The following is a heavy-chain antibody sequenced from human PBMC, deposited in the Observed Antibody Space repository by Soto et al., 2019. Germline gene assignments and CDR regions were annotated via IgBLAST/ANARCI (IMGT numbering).Heavy chain of an antibody. CDR2: IIPILGIA. Sequence: QVQLVQSGAEVKKPGSSVKVSCKASGGTFSSYTISWVRQAPGQGLEWMGRIIPILGIANYAQKFQGRVTSTKDKXTSTAYMELSSLRSEDTAVYYCARDRIAAAGTNDYWGQGTLVTVSS. CDR3: ARDRIAAAGTNDY. J-gene: IGHJ4*02. D-gene: IGHD6-13*01. CDR1: GGTFSSYT. V-gene: IGHV1-69*08.